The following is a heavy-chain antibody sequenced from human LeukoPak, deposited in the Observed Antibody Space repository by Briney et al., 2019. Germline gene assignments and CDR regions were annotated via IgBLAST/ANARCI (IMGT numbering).Heavy chain of an antibody. CDR2: IKTKANGGTT. Sequence: PGGSLRLSCAASGFTFTHAWMNWVRQAPGKGLEWVGRIKTKANGGTTGYAAPVKARLTISRDDSRNTLYLQINSLKTEDTAVYYCTTDALDSSSCVGLDYWGQGTLVTVSS. J-gene: IGHJ4*02. CDR3: TTDALDSSSCVGLDY. V-gene: IGHV3-15*01. D-gene: IGHD6-13*01. CDR1: GFTFTHAW.